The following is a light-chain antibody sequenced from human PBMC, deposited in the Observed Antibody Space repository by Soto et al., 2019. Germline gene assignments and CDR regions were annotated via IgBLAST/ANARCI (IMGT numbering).Light chain of an antibody. CDR1: QSISNY. V-gene: IGKV1-39*01. CDR2: AAS. J-gene: IGKJ4*01. CDR3: QQYYSYPLT. Sequence: DIQMTQSPSSLSASVTDRVTISCRASQSISNYLNWYQQKPGKAPKLLIYAASTLQSGVPSRFSGSGSGTDFTLTISCLQSEDFATYYCQQYYSYPLTFGGGTKVDIK.